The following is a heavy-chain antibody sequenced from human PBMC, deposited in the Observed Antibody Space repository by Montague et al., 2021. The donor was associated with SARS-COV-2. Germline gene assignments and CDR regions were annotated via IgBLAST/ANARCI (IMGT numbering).Heavy chain of an antibody. J-gene: IGHJ3*02. CDR3: TRDYRSIVGDGLDI. Sequence: SLRLSCAASGFTFSNYDMNWVRRAPGKGPEWISYISTSAYTTSYAGSLKGRFTISRDNGKNSLYLQMNSLRVEDTADYYCTRDYRSIVGDGLDIWGQGTKVTVSS. CDR1: GFTFSNYD. V-gene: IGHV3-48*03. D-gene: IGHD3-16*02. CDR2: ISTSAYTT.